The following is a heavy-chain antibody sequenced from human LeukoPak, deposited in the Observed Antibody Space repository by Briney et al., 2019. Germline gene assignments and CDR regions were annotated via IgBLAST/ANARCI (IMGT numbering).Heavy chain of an antibody. Sequence: GGSLRLSCAASGFTVSSNYMNWVRQAPGKGLEWVSTISGTGSSTYYADSAKGRFTISRDNSKDTLFLQLNSLTAADTAMYFCAKASIAIPQYCNSWGQGTLVTVSS. V-gene: IGHV3-23*01. CDR1: GFTVSSNY. CDR2: ISGTGSST. CDR3: AKASIAIPQYCNS. D-gene: IGHD2-2*02. J-gene: IGHJ5*02.